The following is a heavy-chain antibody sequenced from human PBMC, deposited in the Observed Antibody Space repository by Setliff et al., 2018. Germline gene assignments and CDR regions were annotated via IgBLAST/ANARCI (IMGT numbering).Heavy chain of an antibody. Sequence: KPSETLSLTCPASGGTFSDYFWTWIRQPPGKGLEWIGEINHSGSTNYNPSLKSRLTISVDMSKNQFSLILTSATATDTAVYFCARGRNVAARLLDSWGQGTLVTVSS. D-gene: IGHD6-6*01. V-gene: IGHV4-34*01. J-gene: IGHJ4*02. CDR1: GGTFSDYF. CDR2: INHSGST. CDR3: ARGRNVAARLLDS.